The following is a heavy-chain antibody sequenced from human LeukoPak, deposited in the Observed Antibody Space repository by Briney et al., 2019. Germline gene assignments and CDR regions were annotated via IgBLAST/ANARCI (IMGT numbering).Heavy chain of an antibody. CDR3: AKDLDYGMDV. Sequence: GRSLRLSCAASGFTFSNHDMHWVRQAPGKGLEWVAVISYDGSNKYYADSVKGRFTISRDNSKNTLYLQMNSLRAEDTAVYYCAKDLDYGMDVWGQGTTVTVSS. J-gene: IGHJ6*02. CDR1: GFTFSNHD. V-gene: IGHV3-30*18. CDR2: ISYDGSNK.